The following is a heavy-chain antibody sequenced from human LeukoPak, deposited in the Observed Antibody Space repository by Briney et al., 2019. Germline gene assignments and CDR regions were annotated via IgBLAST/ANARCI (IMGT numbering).Heavy chain of an antibody. J-gene: IGHJ4*02. Sequence: SSETLSLTCTVSGGSTTDYFWSWIRQPAGKGLEWIGRIYSSGSTNYNASLKSRVTMSVDTSKNQFSLKLSSVTAADTAVYYCAREVSARDGSLGRPFDYWDQGTLVTVSS. D-gene: IGHD5-24*01. CDR2: IYSSGST. V-gene: IGHV4-4*07. CDR1: GGSTTDYF. CDR3: AREVSARDGSLGRPFDY.